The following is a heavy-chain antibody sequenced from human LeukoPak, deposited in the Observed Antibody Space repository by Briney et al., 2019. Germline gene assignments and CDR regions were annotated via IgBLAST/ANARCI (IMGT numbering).Heavy chain of an antibody. Sequence: PSETLSLTCTVSDGSVSSYYWSWIRQPAGKGLEWIGRIYTSGSTNYTPSLKSRVTMSVDTSKNQFSLKLSSVTAADTAVYYCARSLAARLFDYWGQGTLVTVSS. D-gene: IGHD6-6*01. CDR1: DGSVSSYY. V-gene: IGHV4-4*07. CDR2: IYTSGST. CDR3: ARSLAARLFDY. J-gene: IGHJ4*02.